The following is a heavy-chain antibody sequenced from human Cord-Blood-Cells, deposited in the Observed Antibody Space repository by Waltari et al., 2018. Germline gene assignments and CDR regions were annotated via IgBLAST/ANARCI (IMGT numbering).Heavy chain of an antibody. J-gene: IGHJ3*02. CDR3: GINNAFDI. CDR2: INAGNSNT. Sequence: QVQLVQSGAEVKKPGASVKVSCKASGYTFTSYAMHWVRQAPGQRLEWMGWINAGNSNTKYSQKFQGRVTITRDTSASTAYMELSSLRSEDTAVYYRGINNAFDIWGQGTMVTVSS. V-gene: IGHV1-3*01. CDR1: GYTFTSYA.